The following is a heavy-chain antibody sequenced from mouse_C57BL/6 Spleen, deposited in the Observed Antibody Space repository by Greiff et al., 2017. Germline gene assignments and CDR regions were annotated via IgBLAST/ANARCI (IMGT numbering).Heavy chain of an antibody. D-gene: IGHD2-5*01. CDR2: IYPSDSET. V-gene: IGHV1-61*01. J-gene: IGHJ2*01. CDR1: GYTFTSYW. CDR3: ARLGSNYPYYFDY. Sequence: VQLQQPGAELVRPGSSVKLSCKASGYTFTSYWMDWVKQRPGQGLEWIGNIYPSDSETHYNQKFKDKATLTVDKSSSTAYMQLSSLTSEDSAVYYCARLGSNYPYYFDYWGQGTTLTVSS.